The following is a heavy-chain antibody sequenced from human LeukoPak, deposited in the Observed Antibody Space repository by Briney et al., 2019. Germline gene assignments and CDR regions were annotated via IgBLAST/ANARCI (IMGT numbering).Heavy chain of an antibody. Sequence: ASVKVSCKASGGTFSSYAISWVRQAPGQGLEWMGGIIPIFGTANYAQKFQGRVTITTDESTSTAYMELSSLRSEDTAVYYCASTLGGYTHDYWGQGTLVTVSS. D-gene: IGHD5-18*01. V-gene: IGHV1-69*05. CDR1: GGTFSSYA. J-gene: IGHJ4*02. CDR2: IIPIFGTA. CDR3: ASTLGGYTHDY.